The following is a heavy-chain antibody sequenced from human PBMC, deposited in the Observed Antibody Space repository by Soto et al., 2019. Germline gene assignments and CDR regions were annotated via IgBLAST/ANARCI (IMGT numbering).Heavy chain of an antibody. CDR3: ARRRRAYIAARPDGMDV. Sequence: PSETLSLTCAVYGGSFSGYYWSWIRQPPGKGLEWIGEINHSGSTNYTPSLKSRVTISVDTSKDQFSLKLSSVTAADTAVYYCARRRRAYIAARPDGMDVWGQGTTVTVSS. V-gene: IGHV4-34*01. D-gene: IGHD6-6*01. J-gene: IGHJ6*02. CDR1: GGSFSGYY. CDR2: INHSGST.